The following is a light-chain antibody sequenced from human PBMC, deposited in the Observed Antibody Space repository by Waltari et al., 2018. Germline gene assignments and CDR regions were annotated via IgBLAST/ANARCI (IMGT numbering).Light chain of an antibody. CDR1: QSLVQNNGNTY. CDR2: LVS. Sequence: DVVMTQSPLSLPVTPGQPASISCRSSQSLVQNNGNTYLDWYQQKPGQSPQRLIYLVSKRGSGVPDRFSASGSGTDFTLTISRVEAEDVGVYYCMQSIQSPRTFGQGTKVEIK. J-gene: IGKJ4*01. V-gene: IGKV2-28*01. CDR3: MQSIQSPRT.